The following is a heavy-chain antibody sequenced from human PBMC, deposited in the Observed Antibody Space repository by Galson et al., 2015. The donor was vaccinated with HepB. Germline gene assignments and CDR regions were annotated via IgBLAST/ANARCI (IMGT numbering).Heavy chain of an antibody. D-gene: IGHD2-2*02. CDR2: IIPIFGTA. CDR3: ARSLDIVVVPAAIGYYYYYMDV. Sequence: SVKVSCKASGGTFSSYAISWVRQAPGQGLEWMGGIIPIFGTANYAQKFQGRVTITADESTSTAYMELSSLRSEDTAVYYCARSLDIVVVPAAIGYYYYYMDVWGKGTTVTVSS. J-gene: IGHJ6*03. CDR1: GGTFSSYA. V-gene: IGHV1-69*13.